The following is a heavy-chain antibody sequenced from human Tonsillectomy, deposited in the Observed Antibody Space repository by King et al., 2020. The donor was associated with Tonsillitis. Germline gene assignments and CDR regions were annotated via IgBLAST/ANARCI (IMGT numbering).Heavy chain of an antibody. V-gene: IGHV3-30*02. CDR2: IRYDGSNK. CDR1: GFTFSSYG. CDR3: AKVPASYSSGWYWYFDY. Sequence: QLVQSGGGVVQPGGSLRLSCAASGFTFSSYGMHWVRQAPGKGLEWVAFIRYDGSNKYYADSVKGRFTISRDNSKNTLYLQMNSLRAEDTAVYYCAKVPASYSSGWYWYFDYWGQGTLVTVSS. D-gene: IGHD6-19*01. J-gene: IGHJ4*02.